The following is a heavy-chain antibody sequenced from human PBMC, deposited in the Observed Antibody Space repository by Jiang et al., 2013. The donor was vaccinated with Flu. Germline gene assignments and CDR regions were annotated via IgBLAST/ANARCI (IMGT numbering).Heavy chain of an antibody. CDR1: GFTFSSYA. Sequence: RLSCAASGFTFSSYAMSWVRQAPGKGLEWVSAISGSGGSTYYADSVKGRFTISRDNSKNTLYLQMNSLRAEDTAVYYCAIAGYSYGFYYFDYWGQGTLVTVSS. V-gene: IGHV3-23*01. J-gene: IGHJ4*02. CDR2: ISGSGGST. CDR3: AIAGYSYGFYYFDY. D-gene: IGHD5-18*01.